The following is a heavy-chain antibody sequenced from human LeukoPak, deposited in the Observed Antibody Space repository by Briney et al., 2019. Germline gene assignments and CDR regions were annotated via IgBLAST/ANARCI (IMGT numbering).Heavy chain of an antibody. V-gene: IGHV4-34*01. CDR1: DSSFTGYY. D-gene: IGHD3-22*01. J-gene: IGHJ4*02. CDR2: INHNANT. CDR3: ARGRDFYDRSGRLDY. Sequence: SETLSLTCAVSDSSFTGYYWIWIRQPPGKGLEWIGEINHNANTNYNASLKSRVSISVDTSKKQFSLNLTSVTAADTAYYYCARGRDFYDRSGRLDYWDQGALVTVSS.